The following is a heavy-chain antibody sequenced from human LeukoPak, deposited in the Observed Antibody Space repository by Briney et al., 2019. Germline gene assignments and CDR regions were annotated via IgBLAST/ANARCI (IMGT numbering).Heavy chain of an antibody. J-gene: IGHJ4*02. CDR1: GFTFDDYA. V-gene: IGHV3-9*01. CDR2: ISWNSGSI. Sequence: GGSLRLSCAASGFTFDDYAMHWVRQAPGKGLEWVSGISWNSGSIGYADSVKGRFTISRDNAKNSLYLQMNSLRAEDTALYYCAEDMSYDSSGTLFDYWGQGTLVTVSS. CDR3: AEDMSYDSSGTLFDY. D-gene: IGHD3-22*01.